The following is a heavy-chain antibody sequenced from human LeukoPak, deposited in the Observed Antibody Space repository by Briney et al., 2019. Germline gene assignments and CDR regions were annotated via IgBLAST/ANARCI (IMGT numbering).Heavy chain of an antibody. V-gene: IGHV3-23*01. CDR3: ARRVVAGQTYYFDF. CDR2: ISGSGGTT. D-gene: IGHD6-19*01. CDR1: GFTSSNYA. Sequence: GGSLRLSCAASGFTSSNYAMNWVRQAPGKGLEWVSGISGSGGTTYYADSAKGRFTISRDNPKNTLYLQMNGLRAEDTAVYYCARRVVAGQTYYFDFWGQGTLVTVSS. J-gene: IGHJ4*02.